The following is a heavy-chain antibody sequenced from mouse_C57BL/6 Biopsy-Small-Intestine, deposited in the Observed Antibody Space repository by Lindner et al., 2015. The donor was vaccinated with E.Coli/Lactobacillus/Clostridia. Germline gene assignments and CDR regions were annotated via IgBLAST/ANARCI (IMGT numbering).Heavy chain of an antibody. D-gene: IGHD2-12*01. Sequence: VQLQESGPELVKSGASVRISCKASGYSFTGNHMNWVKQSPEKSPEWIGEINPSTNSTTYNQKFRGKATLTVDKPSSTVYMELRSLTSEDSAVYYCQRGGAYYSQYEYFDYWGQGTTLTVSS. CDR2: INPSTNST. V-gene: IGHV1-42*01. CDR3: QRGGAYYSQYEYFDY. J-gene: IGHJ2*01. CDR1: GYSFTGNH.